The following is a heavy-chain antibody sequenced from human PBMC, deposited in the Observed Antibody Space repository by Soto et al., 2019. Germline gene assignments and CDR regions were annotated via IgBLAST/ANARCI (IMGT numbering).Heavy chain of an antibody. J-gene: IGHJ4*02. CDR1: GFTFSDYD. D-gene: IGHD6-6*01. Sequence: QVQLVESGGGLVKPGGSLRLSCAASGFTFSDYDMSWIRQAPGKGLEWVSFVSSSGTTIYYADSVKGRFTISRDNAKNSLDLQMNSLRAEDTAVYYCARMGPRAARPSYWGQGTLVTVSS. CDR3: ARMGPRAARPSY. CDR2: VSSSGTTI. V-gene: IGHV3-11*01.